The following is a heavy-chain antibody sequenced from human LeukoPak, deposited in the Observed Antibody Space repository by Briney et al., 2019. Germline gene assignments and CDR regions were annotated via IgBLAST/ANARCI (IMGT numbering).Heavy chain of an antibody. CDR3: ARDLRPYYDFWSGYNWFDP. CDR2: INPNIGAT. V-gene: IGHV1-2*02. Sequence: ASVKVSCKASGYTFTGYYMHWVRQAPGQGLEWMGWINPNIGATDYAQKFQGRVTMTRDTSISTAYMELSRLRSDDTAVYYCARDLRPYYDFWSGYNWFDPWGQGTLVTVSS. D-gene: IGHD3-3*01. CDR1: GYTFTGYY. J-gene: IGHJ5*02.